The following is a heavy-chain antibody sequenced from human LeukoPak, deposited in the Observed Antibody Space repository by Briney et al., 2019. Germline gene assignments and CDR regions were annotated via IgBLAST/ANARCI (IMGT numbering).Heavy chain of an antibody. D-gene: IGHD4-17*01. CDR1: GYSFSNYW. CDR3: ARQAPYCDYTTFDI. J-gene: IGHJ3*02. Sequence: GESLKISCKGSGYSFSNYWIGWLRQMPGKGLEWMGIIYPGDSDTKYSPSFQGQVTISADKSISTAYLQWSSLKASDTAMYYCARQAPYCDYTTFDIWGQGTMVTVSS. CDR2: IYPGDSDT. V-gene: IGHV5-51*01.